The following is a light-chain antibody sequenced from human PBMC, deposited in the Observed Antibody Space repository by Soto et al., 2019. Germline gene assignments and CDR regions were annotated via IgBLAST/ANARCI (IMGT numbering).Light chain of an antibody. V-gene: IGKV1-5*01. CDR3: QQNYNIPIT. CDR1: QSISSW. CDR2: DAS. J-gene: IGKJ5*01. Sequence: DIQMTQSPSTLSASVGDRVTTTCRASQSISSWLAWYQQKPGKAPKLLIYDASSLESGVPSRFSGSGSGTDFTLTINSLQPEDFGTYYCQQNYNIPITFGPGTRLEIK.